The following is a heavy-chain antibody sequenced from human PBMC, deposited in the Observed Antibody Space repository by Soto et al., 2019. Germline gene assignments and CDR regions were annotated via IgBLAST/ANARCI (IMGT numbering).Heavy chain of an antibody. V-gene: IGHV1-2*04. J-gene: IGHJ4*02. D-gene: IGHD3-9*01. CDR1: GYTFTGYY. CDR3: ARTSATGYYTGDY. CDR2: INPNSGGT. Sequence: ASVKVSCKASGYTFTGYYMHWVRQAPGQGLEWMGWINPNSGGTNYAQKFQGWVTMTRDTSRSTAYMELSSLRSDDTAVFYCARTSATGYYTGDYSGQGTLVTVSS.